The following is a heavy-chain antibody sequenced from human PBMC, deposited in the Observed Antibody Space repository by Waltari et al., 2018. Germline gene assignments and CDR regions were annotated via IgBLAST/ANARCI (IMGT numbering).Heavy chain of an antibody. V-gene: IGHV4-61*09. CDR3: ARGNRVGATNPYYYYGMDV. CDR2: IYTSGST. D-gene: IGHD1-26*01. J-gene: IGHJ6*02. CDR1: GGSISSGSYY. Sequence: QVQLQESGPGLVKPSQTLSLTCTVSGGSISSGSYYWSWIRQPAGKGLEWIGYIYTSGSTNYNPSLNSRVTISVDTSKNQFSLKLSSVTAADTAVYYCARGNRVGATNPYYYYGMDVWGQGTTVTVSS.